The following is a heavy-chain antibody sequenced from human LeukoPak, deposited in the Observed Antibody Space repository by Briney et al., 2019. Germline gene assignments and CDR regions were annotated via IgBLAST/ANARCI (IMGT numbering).Heavy chain of an antibody. J-gene: IGHJ6*02. Sequence: GGSLRLSCVASGFTFSTYAMHWVRQAPGKGLEWVAVILYDGNNKYYADSVKGRFTISRDNSKNTLYLQMNSLRAEDTAVYYCARGRKYSYGTYYYGLDVWGQGTTVTV. D-gene: IGHD5-18*01. V-gene: IGHV3-30-3*01. CDR1: GFTFSTYA. CDR2: ILYDGNNK. CDR3: ARGRKYSYGTYYYGLDV.